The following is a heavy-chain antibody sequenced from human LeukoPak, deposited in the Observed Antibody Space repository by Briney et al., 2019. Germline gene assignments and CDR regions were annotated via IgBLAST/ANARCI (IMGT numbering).Heavy chain of an antibody. CDR2: ISGSGSTI. CDR1: GFTFSSYE. Sequence: PGGSLRLSCAASGFTFSSYEMNWVRQAPGKGLEWVSYISGSGSTIYYADSVKGRFTISRDNAKSSLYLQMNSLRAEDTAVYYCARESGSYYGDAFDIWGQGTMVTVSS. D-gene: IGHD1-26*01. J-gene: IGHJ3*02. CDR3: ARESGSYYGDAFDI. V-gene: IGHV3-48*03.